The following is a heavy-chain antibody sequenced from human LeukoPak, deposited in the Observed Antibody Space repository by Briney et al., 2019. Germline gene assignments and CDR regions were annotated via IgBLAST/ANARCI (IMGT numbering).Heavy chain of an antibody. D-gene: IGHD2-2*01. CDR2: INPSGGST. V-gene: IGHV1-46*01. J-gene: IGHJ4*02. CDR3: ARAAGVPAAMYYFDY. Sequence: ASVKVSCKASGYTFTSYYMHWVRQAPGQGLEWMGIINPSGGSTSYAQKFQGRVTMTRDTSTSTVYMELSRLRSEDTAVYYCARAAGVPAAMYYFDYWGQGTLVTVSS. CDR1: GYTFTSYY.